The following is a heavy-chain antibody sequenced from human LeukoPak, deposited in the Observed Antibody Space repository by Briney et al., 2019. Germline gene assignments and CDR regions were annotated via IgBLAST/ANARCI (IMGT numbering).Heavy chain of an antibody. Sequence: GGSLRLSCAASGFTFSSYSMNWVRQAPGKGLEWVSSISSSSSYIYYADSVKGRFTISRDNAKNSLYLQMNSLRAEDTAVCYCARVVTMVRGVNYYYYMDVWGKGTTVTVSS. V-gene: IGHV3-21*01. J-gene: IGHJ6*03. CDR1: GFTFSSYS. CDR3: ARVVTMVRGVNYYYYMDV. D-gene: IGHD3-10*01. CDR2: ISSSSSYI.